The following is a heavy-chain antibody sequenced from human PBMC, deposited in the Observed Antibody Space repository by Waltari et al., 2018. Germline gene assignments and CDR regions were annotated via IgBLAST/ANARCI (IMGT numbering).Heavy chain of an antibody. CDR3: AKGRITIFGVVISQFDP. D-gene: IGHD3-3*01. J-gene: IGHJ5*02. Sequence: QVQLVESGGGVVQPGRSLRLSCAASGFTFSSYGMHWVRQAPGKGLEWVAVISYDGSNKYYADSVKGRFTISRDNSKNTLYLQMNSLRAEDTAVYYCAKGRITIFGVVISQFDPWGQGTLVTVSS. CDR2: ISYDGSNK. CDR1: GFTFSSYG. V-gene: IGHV3-30*18.